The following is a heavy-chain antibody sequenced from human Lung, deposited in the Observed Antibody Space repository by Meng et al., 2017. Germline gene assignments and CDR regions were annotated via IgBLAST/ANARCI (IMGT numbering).Heavy chain of an antibody. CDR1: GGSFSDYY. J-gene: IGHJ4*02. D-gene: IGHD4-11*01. CDR2: INHSGST. CDR3: ARGPTTMAHDFDY. Sequence: QVQLQQWGAGLLKPWASLSLTCVVSGGSFSDYYWSWIRQPPGKGLEWIGEINHSGSTNYNPSLESRATISVDTSQNNLSPKLSSVTAADSAVYYCARGPTTMAHDFDYWGQGTLVTVSS. V-gene: IGHV4-34*01.